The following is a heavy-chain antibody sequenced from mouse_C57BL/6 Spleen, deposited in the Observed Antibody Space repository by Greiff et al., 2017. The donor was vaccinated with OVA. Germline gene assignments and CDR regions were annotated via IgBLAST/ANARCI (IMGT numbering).Heavy chain of an antibody. J-gene: IGHJ1*03. CDR1: GYTFTSYW. V-gene: IGHV1-61*01. CDR3: ARKAFLADWYFDV. D-gene: IGHD6-1*01. Sequence: VQLQQSGAELVRPGSSVKLSCKASGYTFTSYWMDWVKQRPGQGLEWIGNIYPSDSETHYNQKFKDKATLTVDKSSSTAYMQLSSLTSEDSAVYYCARKAFLADWYFDVWGTGTTVTVSS. CDR2: IYPSDSET.